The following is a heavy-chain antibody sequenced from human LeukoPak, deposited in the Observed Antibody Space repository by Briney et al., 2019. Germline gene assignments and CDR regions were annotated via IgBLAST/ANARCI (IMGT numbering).Heavy chain of an antibody. D-gene: IGHD3-10*01. CDR1: GYTFIDYY. CDR3: ANTYALGNYYKGGFDP. Sequence: GASVKVSCKASGYTFIDYYMHWVRQAPGQGLEWMGWINPNSGGTNYAQNFQGRVTVTRDTSIRTVYMEPSRLRSDDTAVYYCANTYALGNYYKGGFDPWGQGTLVTVSS. J-gene: IGHJ5*02. V-gene: IGHV1-2*02. CDR2: INPNSGGT.